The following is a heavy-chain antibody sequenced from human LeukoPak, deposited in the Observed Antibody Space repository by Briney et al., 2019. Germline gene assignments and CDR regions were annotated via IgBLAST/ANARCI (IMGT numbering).Heavy chain of an antibody. CDR3: ARVDYSDSSRHFDY. CDR2: INHTGRT. J-gene: IGHJ4*02. V-gene: IGHV4-34*01. CDR1: GESFSGYY. Sequence: SETLSLTCAVYGESFSGYYWAWIRQPPGKGLEWIGEINHTGRTNYKPSLKSRVTISVDSSKNQFSLRLNSVTAADTAVYYCARVDYSDSSRHFDYWGQGILVTVSS. D-gene: IGHD4-11*01.